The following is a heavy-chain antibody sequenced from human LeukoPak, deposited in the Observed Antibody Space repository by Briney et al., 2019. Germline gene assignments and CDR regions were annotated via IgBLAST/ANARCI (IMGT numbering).Heavy chain of an antibody. V-gene: IGHV1-18*01. CDR3: ARARVRGAFDY. Sequence: ASVKVSCKASGYTFTSYGISWVRQSPGHGLKWMGWISAYNGNTNYAQKLQGRVTMTTDTSTSTAYMELRSLRSDDTAVYYCARARVRGAFDYWGQGTLVTVSS. J-gene: IGHJ4*02. CDR1: GYTFTSYG. D-gene: IGHD3-10*01. CDR2: ISAYNGNT.